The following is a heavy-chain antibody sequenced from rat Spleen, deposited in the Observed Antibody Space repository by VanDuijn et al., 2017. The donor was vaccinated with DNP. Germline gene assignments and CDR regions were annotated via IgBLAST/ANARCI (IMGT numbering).Heavy chain of an antibody. D-gene: IGHD4-3*01. CDR3: VREELGVRD. V-gene: IGHV4-2*01. J-gene: IGHJ2*01. CDR2: INKDSRTR. Sequence: EVLLVESDGGLVQPGRSLKLSCAVSGFTFSDYYMAWVRQAPGKGLEWIGEINKDSRTRKYSPSLKDKLTISRDNAQNTLYLQMTKLGPEDTAIYYCVREELGVRDWGQGVMVTVSS. CDR1: GFTFSDYY.